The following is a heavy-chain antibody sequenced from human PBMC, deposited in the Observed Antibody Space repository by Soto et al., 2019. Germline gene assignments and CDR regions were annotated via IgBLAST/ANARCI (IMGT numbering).Heavy chain of an antibody. Sequence: SETLSLTCAVSGGSISSGAYSWNWVRQPPGEGLEWIGYIYHSGGTYYNPSLKSRVTMSVDGSKNQFSLNLTSVTAADTAVYYCARGFPSPYFYYGMDVWGQGTTVTVSS. CDR2: IYHSGGT. J-gene: IGHJ6*02. CDR3: ARGFPSPYFYYGMDV. CDR1: GGSISSGAYS. V-gene: IGHV4-30-2*01.